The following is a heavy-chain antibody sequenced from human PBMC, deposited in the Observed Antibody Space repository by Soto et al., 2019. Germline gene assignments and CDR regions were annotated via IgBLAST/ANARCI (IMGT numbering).Heavy chain of an antibody. CDR2: IYYSGST. V-gene: IGHV4-61*05. CDR3: ARHPYYYDSNWFDP. Sequence: PSGTLSLTCTVSGDSITSNSYFWAWIRQPPGKGLEWIGYIYYSGSTNYNPSLKSRVTISVDTSKNQFSLKLSSVTAADTAVYYCARHPYYYDSNWFDPWGQGTLVTVSS. D-gene: IGHD3-22*01. J-gene: IGHJ5*02. CDR1: GDSITSNSYF.